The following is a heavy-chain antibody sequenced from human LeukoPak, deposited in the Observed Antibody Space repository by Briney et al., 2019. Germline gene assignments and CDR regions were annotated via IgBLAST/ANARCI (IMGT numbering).Heavy chain of an antibody. CDR1: GFTFSSYA. J-gene: IGHJ6*03. D-gene: IGHD3-10*01. V-gene: IGHV3-23*01. Sequence: GGSLRLSCAAPGFTFSSYAMSWVRQAPGKGLEWVSAISGSGGSTYYADSVKGRFTISRDNSKNTLYLQMNSLRAEDTAVYYCAQLGGYYGSGSYSPSLYYYYYMDVWGKGTTVTVSS. CDR2: ISGSGGST. CDR3: AQLGGYYGSGSYSPSLYYYYYMDV.